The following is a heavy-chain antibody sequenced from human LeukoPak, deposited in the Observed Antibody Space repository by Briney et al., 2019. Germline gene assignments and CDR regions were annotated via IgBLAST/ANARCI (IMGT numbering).Heavy chain of an antibody. CDR1: GGSISSYY. CDR3: ASPRYTNSWYYFDY. D-gene: IGHD6-13*01. Sequence: SETLSLTCTVSGGSISSYYWSWIRQPPGKGLEWIGEINHSGSTNYNPSLKSRVTISVDTSKNQFSLKLSSVTAADTAVYYCASPRYTNSWYYFDYWGQGTLVTVSS. V-gene: IGHV4-34*01. CDR2: INHSGST. J-gene: IGHJ4*02.